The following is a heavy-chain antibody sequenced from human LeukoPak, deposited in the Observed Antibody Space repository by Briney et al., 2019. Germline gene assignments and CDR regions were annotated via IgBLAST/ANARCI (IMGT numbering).Heavy chain of an antibody. CDR1: GGSISSYY. Sequence: PSETLSLTCTVSGGSISSYYWSWIRQPPGKGLEWIGYIYYSGSTNYNPSLKSRVTISVDTSKNQFSLKLSSVTAADTAVYYCARDGGLLWFGESLYGMDVWGQGTTVTVSS. CDR3: ARDGGLLWFGESLYGMDV. V-gene: IGHV4-59*01. CDR2: IYYSGST. D-gene: IGHD3-10*01. J-gene: IGHJ6*02.